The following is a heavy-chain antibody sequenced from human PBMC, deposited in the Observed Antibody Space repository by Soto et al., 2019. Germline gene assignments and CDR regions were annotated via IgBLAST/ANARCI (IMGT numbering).Heavy chain of an antibody. CDR1: GFPISSPYS. D-gene: IGHD4-17*01. J-gene: IGHJ6*02. Sequence: PSESLSLACLVSGFPISSPYSWGWIRQPPGKGLEWIGSISHSGTTSYSPSLKSRASISVDTSKNQVSLKLTSVTAADTAVYFCARVTMVIRDSDHFGVDVWGHGTTVTVSS. V-gene: IGHV4-38-2*02. CDR3: ARVTMVIRDSDHFGVDV. CDR2: ISHSGTT.